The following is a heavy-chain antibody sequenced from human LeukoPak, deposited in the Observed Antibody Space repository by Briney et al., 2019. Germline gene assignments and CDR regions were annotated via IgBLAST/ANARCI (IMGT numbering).Heavy chain of an antibody. D-gene: IGHD2-2*02. Sequence: PGGSLRLSCAASGFTFSSYAMSWVRQAPGKGLEWVSAISGSGGSTYYADSVKGRFTISRDNSKNTLYLQMNSLRAEDTAVYYCAKPLAQGYCSSTSCYMGWFDPWGQGTLVTVSS. V-gene: IGHV3-23*01. CDR1: GFTFSSYA. J-gene: IGHJ5*02. CDR2: ISGSGGST. CDR3: AKPLAQGYCSSTSCYMGWFDP.